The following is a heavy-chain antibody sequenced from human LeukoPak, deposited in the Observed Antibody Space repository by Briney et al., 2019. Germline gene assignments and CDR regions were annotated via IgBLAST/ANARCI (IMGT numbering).Heavy chain of an antibody. Sequence: GASVKVSCKASGYTFTSYGISWVRQAPGQGLEWMGWISAYNGNTNYAQKLQGRVTMTTDTSTSTAYMELRSLRSDDTAVYYCASCGGCYSDYYYYYGMDVWGQGTTVTVSS. V-gene: IGHV1-18*01. D-gene: IGHD2-15*01. CDR1: GYTFTSYG. CDR3: ASCGGCYSDYYYYYGMDV. J-gene: IGHJ6*02. CDR2: ISAYNGNT.